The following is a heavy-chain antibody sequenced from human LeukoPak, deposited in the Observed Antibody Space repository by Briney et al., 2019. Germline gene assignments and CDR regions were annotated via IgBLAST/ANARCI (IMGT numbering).Heavy chain of an antibody. D-gene: IGHD3-3*01. CDR3: AREGGDFWSGYPGPSAFDI. Sequence: PSETLSLTCTVSGGSISSYYWSWIRPPPGKGLEWIGYIYYSGSTNYNPSLKSRVTISVNTSKNQFSLKLSSVTAADTAVYYCAREGGDFWSGYPGPSAFDIWGQGTMVTVSS. CDR2: IYYSGST. CDR1: GGSISSYY. J-gene: IGHJ3*02. V-gene: IGHV4-59*01.